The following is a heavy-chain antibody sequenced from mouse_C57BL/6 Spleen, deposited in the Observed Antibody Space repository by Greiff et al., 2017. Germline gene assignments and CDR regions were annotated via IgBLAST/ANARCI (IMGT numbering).Heavy chain of an antibody. CDR2: INPSTGGT. J-gene: IGHJ1*03. V-gene: IGHV1-42*01. D-gene: IGHD2-4*01. CDR3: ARGGYDYDSWYFDV. Sequence: VQLQQSGPELVKPGASVKISCKASGYSFTGYYMNWVKQSPEKSLEWIGEINPSTGGTTYNQKFQAKATLTVDKSSSTAYMQLKSLTSEDSAVYYCARGGYDYDSWYFDVWGTGTTVTVSS. CDR1: GYSFTGYY.